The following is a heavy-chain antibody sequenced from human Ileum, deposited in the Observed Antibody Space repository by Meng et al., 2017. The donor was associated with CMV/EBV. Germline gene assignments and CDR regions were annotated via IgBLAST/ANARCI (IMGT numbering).Heavy chain of an antibody. CDR3: TRTPAPVTGAFDF. V-gene: IGHV3-21*01. D-gene: IGHD4-17*01. Sequence: GGSLRLSCAASGFSFSTSGMNWVRQAPGKGLEWVSGINKDGTFIAYADSVKGRFIVSRDNARDSLYLQMSSLRVEDTALYYCTRTPAPVTGAFDFWGQGTMVTVSS. CDR1: GFSFSTSG. J-gene: IGHJ3*01. CDR2: INKDGTFI.